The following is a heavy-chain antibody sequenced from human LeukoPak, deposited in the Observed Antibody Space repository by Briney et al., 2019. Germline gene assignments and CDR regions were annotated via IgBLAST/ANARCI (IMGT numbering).Heavy chain of an antibody. CDR1: GGSISSRSYY. Sequence: TLSLTCTVSGGSISSRSYYWGWIRQPPGKGLEWIGKISDSGSTYYSPSLRSRVTISIDMSKNQFSLKLSSVTATDTAVYYCARGEKVLGYFDYWGQGTLVTVSS. CDR2: ISDSGST. J-gene: IGHJ4*02. CDR3: ARGEKVLGYFDY. V-gene: IGHV4-39*01. D-gene: IGHD3-16*01.